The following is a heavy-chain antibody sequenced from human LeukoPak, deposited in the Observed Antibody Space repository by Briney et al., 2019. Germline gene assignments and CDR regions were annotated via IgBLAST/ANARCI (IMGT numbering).Heavy chain of an antibody. D-gene: IGHD5-18*01. V-gene: IGHV4-59*08. J-gene: IGHJ4*02. CDR2: IYDNSGYNPP. Sequence: SETLALTCSLSGGSMSRYYWSWIRQPPGKGLEWIGYIYDNSGYNPPNYNPSLKSRVTISLDASNNQFSLKLTSLTAAETAVYYCARHPGIQLWIDDWGQGTLVTASS. CDR1: GGSMSRYY. CDR3: ARHPGIQLWIDD.